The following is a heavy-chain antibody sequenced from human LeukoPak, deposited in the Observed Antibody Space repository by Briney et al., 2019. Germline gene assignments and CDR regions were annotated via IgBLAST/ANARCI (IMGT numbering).Heavy chain of an antibody. Sequence: PSETQSLTCVVYGGSFSGYYWSWIRHPPGKGLEWIGEINHSGSTNYNPSLKSRVTISVDTSKNQFSLKLSSVTAADTAVYYCARHRFYGWYYYYYMDVWGKGTTVTVSS. V-gene: IGHV4-34*01. J-gene: IGHJ6*03. CDR1: GGSFSGYY. D-gene: IGHD2/OR15-2a*01. CDR3: ARHRFYGWYYYYYMDV. CDR2: INHSGST.